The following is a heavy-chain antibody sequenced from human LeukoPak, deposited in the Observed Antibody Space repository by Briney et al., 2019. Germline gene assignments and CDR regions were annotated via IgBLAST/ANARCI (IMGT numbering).Heavy chain of an antibody. CDR3: ARSMVRGVIRYWFDP. V-gene: IGHV1-2*02. CDR2: INPNSGGT. Sequence: ASVKVSCKASGYTFTGYYIHWVRQAPGQGLEWMGWINPNSGGTNYAQKFQGRVTMTRDTSISTAYMELSRLRSDDTAVYYCARSMVRGVIRYWFDPWGQGTLVTVSS. CDR1: GYTFTGYY. J-gene: IGHJ5*02. D-gene: IGHD3-10*01.